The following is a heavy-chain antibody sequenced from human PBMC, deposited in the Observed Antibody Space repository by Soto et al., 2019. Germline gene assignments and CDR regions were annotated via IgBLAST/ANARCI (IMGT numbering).Heavy chain of an antibody. J-gene: IGHJ4*02. CDR3: ATGGYSYGWGY. Sequence: EVHLVGSGGGLVQPGGSLRLSCVGSGFTFSNYWMHWVHQVPGKGPVWVSRVNPAGTASSYADFVKGRFTVSRDNAKNTLYLEMNSLSADDTAVYYCATGGYSYGWGYWGQGTLVTVSS. CDR2: VNPAGTAS. CDR1: GFTFSNYW. D-gene: IGHD5-18*01. V-gene: IGHV3-74*01.